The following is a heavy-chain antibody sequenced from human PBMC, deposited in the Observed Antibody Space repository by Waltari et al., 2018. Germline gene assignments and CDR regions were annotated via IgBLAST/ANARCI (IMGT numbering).Heavy chain of an antibody. V-gene: IGHV3-48*03. Sequence: EVQLVESGGGLIQPGGSLRLSCAASGFIFNSYEMNWVRQAPGKGLEWVSYISTSGSTKYYADSVKGRFTISRDNAKNSLYLQMNSLRAEDTAVYYCARQIPAVPGGYNWFDPWGQGTLVTVSS. CDR1: GFIFNSYE. J-gene: IGHJ5*02. CDR3: ARQIPAVPGGYNWFDP. CDR2: ISTSGSTK. D-gene: IGHD6-13*01.